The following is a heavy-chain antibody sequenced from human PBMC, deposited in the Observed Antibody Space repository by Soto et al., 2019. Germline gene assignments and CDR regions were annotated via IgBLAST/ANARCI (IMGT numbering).Heavy chain of an antibody. CDR1: CGSVSGGSYQ. CDR3: ARDNMATFDYHYYGMDV. CDR2: VHFSGGT. D-gene: IGHD5-12*01. J-gene: IGHJ6*02. V-gene: IGHV4-61*01. Sequence: SETLSLTCSVSCGSVSGGSYQWTWIRQAPGKGLEWIGYVHFSGGTNYNPSLESRVTISIDTSRDQFSLKLTSLTAADTAVYFCARDNMATFDYHYYGMDVWGQGTTVTVSS.